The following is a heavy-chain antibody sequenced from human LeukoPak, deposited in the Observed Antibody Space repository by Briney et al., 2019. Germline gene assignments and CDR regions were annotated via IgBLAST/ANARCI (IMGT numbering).Heavy chain of an antibody. CDR2: INPNSGDA. CDR1: GYTFTDYY. Sequence: ASVKVSCRALGYTFTDYYIHWVRQAPGQGLEWMGWINPNSGDAHCTQKFQGRVTMTRDTSISTTHMELSSLRSDDTAVYYCTRDTYRTSCPVIWGQGTTVTVSS. V-gene: IGHV1-2*02. J-gene: IGHJ6*02. D-gene: IGHD2-2*01. CDR3: TRDTYRTSCPVI.